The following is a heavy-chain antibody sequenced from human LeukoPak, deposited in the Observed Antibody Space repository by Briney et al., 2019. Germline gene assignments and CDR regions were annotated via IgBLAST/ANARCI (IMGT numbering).Heavy chain of an antibody. D-gene: IGHD6-19*01. J-gene: IGHJ5*02. CDR2: INPNSGGT. CDR3: ARPPIPGYSSGWYGNWFDP. CDR1: GYTFTGYY. Sequence: ASVKVSCKASGYTFTGYYMHWVRQAPGQGLEWMGWINPNSGGTNYAQKFQGRVTMTRDTSISTAYMELSRLRSDDTAVYYCARPPIPGYSSGWYGNWFDPWGQGTLVTVSS. V-gene: IGHV1-2*02.